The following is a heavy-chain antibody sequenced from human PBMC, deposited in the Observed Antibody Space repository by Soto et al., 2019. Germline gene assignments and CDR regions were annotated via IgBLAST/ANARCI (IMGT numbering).Heavy chain of an antibody. J-gene: IGHJ4*02. CDR2: SRDKPQGYST. CDR1: GFPLSDHY. D-gene: IGHD3-22*01. Sequence: WGSLRLSCAGSGFPLSDHYIDWVRQAPGKGLEWVGRSRDKPQGYSTAYAASVKGRFTTSRDESKNSAYLQMNSLKTEDTAVYYCVRATYFSDSSGYTRCLDYWGQGTLVTVSS. V-gene: IGHV3-72*01. CDR3: VRATYFSDSSGYTRCLDY.